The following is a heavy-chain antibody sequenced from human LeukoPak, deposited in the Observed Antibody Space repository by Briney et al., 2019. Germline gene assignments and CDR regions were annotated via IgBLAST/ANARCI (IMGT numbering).Heavy chain of an antibody. CDR1: GGSFSGYY. J-gene: IGHJ4*02. Sequence: PSETLSLPCAVYGGSFSGYYWSWLPPPPARGREWTGYIYYSGSTNYNPSLKSRVTISVDTSKNQFSLNLSSVAAADTAVYYSARGYGSGSYGFDYWGQGTLVTVSS. D-gene: IGHD3-10*01. V-gene: IGHV4-59*01. CDR3: ARGYGSGSYGFDY. CDR2: IYYSGST.